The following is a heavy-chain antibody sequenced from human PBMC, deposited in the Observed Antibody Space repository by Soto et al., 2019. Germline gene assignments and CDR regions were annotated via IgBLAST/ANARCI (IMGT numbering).Heavy chain of an antibody. CDR1: GFTFSYYG. CDR2: IWYDGSNT. CDR3: VRGGGGSYCSGGSCFLDY. V-gene: IGHV3-33*01. D-gene: IGHD2-15*01. Sequence: QVQLVESGGGVVQPGRSLRLSCAASGFTFSYYGLHWVRQAPGKGLEWVAVIWYDGSNTYYADSVKGRFTISRDNSKIMLYLQMNSLRAEDTAVYYCVRGGGGSYCSGGSCFLDYWGQGALVTVSS. J-gene: IGHJ4*02.